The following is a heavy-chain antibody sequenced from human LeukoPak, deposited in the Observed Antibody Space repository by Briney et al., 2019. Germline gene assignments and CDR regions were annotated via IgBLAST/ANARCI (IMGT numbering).Heavy chain of an antibody. CDR1: GGSISSSNYY. V-gene: IGHV4-39*07. CDR3: AIEDRRTPGTYLDSDDY. CDR2: IYYNGGT. D-gene: IGHD3-10*01. Sequence: SETLSLTCTVSGGSISSSNYYWGWIRQPPGKGLEWIGTIYYNGGTYYNPSLKSRVTISIGTSKNQFSLKLSSVTAADTAVYYCAIEDRRTPGTYLDSDDYWGQGTLVTISS. J-gene: IGHJ4*02.